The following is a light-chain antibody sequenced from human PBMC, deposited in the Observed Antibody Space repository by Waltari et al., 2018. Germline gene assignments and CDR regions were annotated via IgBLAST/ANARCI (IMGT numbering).Light chain of an antibody. CDR3: HSLNSVGNGYV. CDR2: EDI. Sequence: SNELTQPPSVSVSPGQTARITCSGDALPTKYASWYQQKSGQAPVLVIYEDITRPPGIPEGFSGSSSGTVATLTISGAQVEDEADYYCHSLNSVGNGYVFGTGTKFTVL. V-gene: IGLV3-10*01. J-gene: IGLJ1*01. CDR1: ALPTKY.